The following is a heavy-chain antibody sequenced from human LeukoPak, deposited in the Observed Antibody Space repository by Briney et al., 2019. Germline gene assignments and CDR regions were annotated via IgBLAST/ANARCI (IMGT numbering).Heavy chain of an antibody. Sequence: SETLSLTCTVSGGSISSYYWSWIRQPPGKGLEWIGYIYYSGSTNYNPSLKSRVTISVDTSKNQFSLKLGSVTAADTAVYYCARAAGQWLGGYFDYWGQGTLVTVSS. V-gene: IGHV4-59*01. J-gene: IGHJ4*02. CDR1: GGSISSYY. D-gene: IGHD6-19*01. CDR2: IYYSGST. CDR3: ARAAGQWLGGYFDY.